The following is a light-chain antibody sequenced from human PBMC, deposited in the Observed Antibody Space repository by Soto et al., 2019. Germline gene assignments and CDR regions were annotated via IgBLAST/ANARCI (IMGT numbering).Light chain of an antibody. V-gene: IGKV3D-20*02. Sequence: EFVLTQSPGTLSLSPGERATLSCRASQTVRNNYLAWYQQKPGQAPRLLIYDASSRATGIPDRFSGGGSGTDFTLTISSLQSEDFAVYYCQQYKNWPRTFGQGTKVDIK. CDR1: QTVRNNY. CDR3: QQYKNWPRT. CDR2: DAS. J-gene: IGKJ1*01.